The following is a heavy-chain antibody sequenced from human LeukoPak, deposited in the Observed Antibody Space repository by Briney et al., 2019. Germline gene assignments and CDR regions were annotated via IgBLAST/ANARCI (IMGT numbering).Heavy chain of an antibody. CDR2: ISGSGGST. J-gene: IGHJ4*02. Sequence: HGGSLRLSCAASGFPFSGYAMSWIRQAPGKGLEWVSAISGSGGSTYYADSVKGRFTISRDNSKNTLYLQMNSLRAEDTAVYYCAKEVVVVPAAMGVDYWGQGTLVTVSS. CDR1: GFPFSGYA. CDR3: AKEVVVVPAAMGVDY. D-gene: IGHD2-2*01. V-gene: IGHV3-23*01.